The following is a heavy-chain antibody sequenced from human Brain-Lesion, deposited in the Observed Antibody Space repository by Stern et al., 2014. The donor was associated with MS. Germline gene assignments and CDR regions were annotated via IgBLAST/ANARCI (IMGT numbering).Heavy chain of an antibody. J-gene: IGHJ4*02. V-gene: IGHV3-9*01. CDR3: ARDITGSSAYFAY. Sequence: VQLEESGGDLVQPGRSLRLSCAAFGFTFDDYAMPWVRPAPGQGLEWVAGISWNSGTIGYADSVKGRFTTSRDNAYSSLYLQMNSLRPEDTALYYCARDITGSSAYFAYWGQGTLVTVSS. D-gene: IGHD1-14*01. CDR2: ISWNSGTI. CDR1: GFTFDDYA.